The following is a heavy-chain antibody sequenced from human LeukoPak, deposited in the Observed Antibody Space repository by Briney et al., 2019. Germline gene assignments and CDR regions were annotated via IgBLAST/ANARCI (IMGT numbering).Heavy chain of an antibody. Sequence: ASVKVSCKVSGYTLTELSMHWVRQAPGKGLEWMGGFDPEDGETIYAQKFQGRVTMTEDTSTDTAYMELSSLRSDDTAVYYCAREGHSSSSGYYYYYMDVWGKGTTVTVSS. CDR2: FDPEDGET. V-gene: IGHV1-24*01. CDR3: AREGHSSSSGYYYYYMDV. CDR1: GYTLTELS. J-gene: IGHJ6*03. D-gene: IGHD6-6*01.